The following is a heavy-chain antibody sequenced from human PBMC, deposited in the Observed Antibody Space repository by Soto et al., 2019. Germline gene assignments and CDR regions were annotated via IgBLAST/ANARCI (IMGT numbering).Heavy chain of an antibody. V-gene: IGHV3-66*01. CDR1: GFTVSSNY. CDR2: IYSGGST. D-gene: IGHD2-15*01. J-gene: IGHJ6*03. CDR3: ARDRVTGSYYYYMDV. Sequence: GGSLRLSCAASGFTVSSNYMSWVRQAPGKGLEWVSVIYSGGSTYYADSGKGRFTISRDNSKNTLYLQMNSLRAEDTAVYYCARDRVTGSYYYYMDVWGKGTTVTVSS.